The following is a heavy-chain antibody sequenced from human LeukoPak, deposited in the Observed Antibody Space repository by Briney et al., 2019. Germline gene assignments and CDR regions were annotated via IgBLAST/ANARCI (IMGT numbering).Heavy chain of an antibody. CDR2: MYHNGST. CDR3: ARVECSGGSCYPIYYYYYMDV. V-gene: IGHV4-39*07. Sequence: SETLSLTCTVSGGSISSISYYWGWIRQPPGKGLEWIGSMYHNGSTYYNPSLKSRVTISVDTSKNQFSLKLTSVTAADTAVYYCARVECSGGSCYPIYYYYYMDVWGKGTTVTVSS. D-gene: IGHD2-15*01. J-gene: IGHJ6*03. CDR1: GGSISSISYY.